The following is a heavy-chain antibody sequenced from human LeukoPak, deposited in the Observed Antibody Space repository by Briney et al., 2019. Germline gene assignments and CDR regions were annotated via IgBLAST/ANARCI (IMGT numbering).Heavy chain of an antibody. CDR2: INPNSGGT. Sequence: GASVKVSCKASGYTFTGYYMHWVRQAPGQGLEWMGWINPNSGGTNYAQKFQGRVTMTRDTSISTAYMELSRLRSDDTAVYCCARANVLRFLEWSFDYWGQGTLVTVSS. CDR3: ARANVLRFLEWSFDY. D-gene: IGHD3-3*01. V-gene: IGHV1-2*02. CDR1: GYTFTGYY. J-gene: IGHJ4*02.